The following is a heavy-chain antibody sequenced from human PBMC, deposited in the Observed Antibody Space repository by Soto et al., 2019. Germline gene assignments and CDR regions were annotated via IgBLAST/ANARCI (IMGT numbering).Heavy chain of an antibody. V-gene: IGHV3-23*01. CDR2: ISGSGGST. J-gene: IGHJ4*02. D-gene: IGHD6-19*01. Sequence: EVPLLESGGGLVQPGRSLRLSCTAPGFTFSSYAMSWVRQAQGKGLEWGTAISGSGGSTYYADSVKGRLAFSRVNSENTPYLQMTGLRAEDTAVYYCGKDRIAVAGGACDYWGQGNLVTLPS. CDR3: GKDRIAVAGGACDY. CDR1: GFTFSSYA.